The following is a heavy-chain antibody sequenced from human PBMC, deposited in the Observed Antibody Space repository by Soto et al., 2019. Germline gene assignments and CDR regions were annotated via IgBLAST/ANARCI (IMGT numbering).Heavy chain of an antibody. V-gene: IGHV5-51*01. CDR3: ARQPRSGYDFSNNLFEP. Sequence: GESLKISCKGSGYSFTSYWIGWVRQMPGKGLEWMGIIYPGDSDTRYSPSFQGQVTISADKSISTAYLQWSSLKASDTAMYYCARQPRSGYDFSNNLFEPWGQGTLVTVSS. CDR2: IYPGDSDT. D-gene: IGHD5-12*01. J-gene: IGHJ5*02. CDR1: GYSFTSYW.